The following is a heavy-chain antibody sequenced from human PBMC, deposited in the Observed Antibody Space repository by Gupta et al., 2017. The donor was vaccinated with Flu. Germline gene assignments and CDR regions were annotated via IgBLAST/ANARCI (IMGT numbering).Heavy chain of an antibody. V-gene: IGHV3-21*01. J-gene: IGHJ4*02. CDR2: IGNPIDDT. CDR3: ARGDIGIQPHYYDY. D-gene: IGHD5-18*01. CDR1: AFSLTDHT. Sequence: EVQLVESGGGLVRPGGSLRLSCALSAFSLTDHTVAWVRQAQGKGLEWISSIGNPIDDTYYAASSKGRFIMSRDVAKKSVSLQLRNVKVEDTAVYYCARGDIGIQPHYYDYWSQGTLVDVS.